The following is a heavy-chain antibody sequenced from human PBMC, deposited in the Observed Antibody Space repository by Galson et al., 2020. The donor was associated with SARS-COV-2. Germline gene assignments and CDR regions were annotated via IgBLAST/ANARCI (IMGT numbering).Heavy chain of an antibody. Sequence: SQTLSLTYAISGDSVSSNSAAWNWIRQSPSRGLEWLGRTYYRSQWSTDYAVSVKSRITINPDTSKNQFSLQLNSVTPEDTAIYYCAGRVAGAGSLHIWGQGTMVIVSS. CDR2: TYYRSQWST. V-gene: IGHV6-1*01. CDR1: GDSVSSNSAA. CDR3: AGRVAGAGSLHI. D-gene: IGHD6-13*01. J-gene: IGHJ3*02.